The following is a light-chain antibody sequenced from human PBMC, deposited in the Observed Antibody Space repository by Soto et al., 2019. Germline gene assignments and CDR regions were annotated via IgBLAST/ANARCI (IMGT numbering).Light chain of an antibody. CDR2: DAS. CDR3: QQRTNWPPIT. CDR1: QSIHTS. Sequence: VLTHSPATLSLSRCERSTVACRAIQSIHTSLALYQQKPGQPPRLVVYDASNRATGIPARFSGSGSGTALNLTISSLETEDFAVYYWQQRTNWPPITLGQGTRLENK. V-gene: IGKV3-11*01. J-gene: IGKJ5*01.